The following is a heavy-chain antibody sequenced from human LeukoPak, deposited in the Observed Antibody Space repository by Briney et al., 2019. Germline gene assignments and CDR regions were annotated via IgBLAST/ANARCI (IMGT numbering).Heavy chain of an antibody. CDR3: ARDLSAYYGSGSYFY. CDR2: IKQDESEK. D-gene: IGHD3-10*01. J-gene: IGHJ4*02. CDR1: GFTFSSYW. Sequence: GGSLRLSCAASGFTFSSYWMSWVRQAPGKGLEWVANIKQDESEKYYVDSVKGRFTVSRDNAKNSLYLQMNSLRAEDTAVYYCARDLSAYYGSGSYFYWGQGTLVTVSS. V-gene: IGHV3-7*01.